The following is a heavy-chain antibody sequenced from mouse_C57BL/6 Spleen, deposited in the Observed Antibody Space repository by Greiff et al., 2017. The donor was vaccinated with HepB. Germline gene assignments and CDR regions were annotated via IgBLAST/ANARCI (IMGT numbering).Heavy chain of an antibody. V-gene: IGHV1-42*01. CDR1: GYSFTGYY. CDR3: AASYFSMDY. D-gene: IGHD2-10*01. CDR2: INPSTGGT. J-gene: IGHJ4*01. Sequence: EVQLQQSGPELVKPGASVKISCKASGYSFTGYYMNWVKQSPEKSLEWIGEINPSTGGTTYNQKFKAKATLTVDKSSSTAYMQLKSLTSEDSAVYYCAASYFSMDYWGQGTSVTVSS.